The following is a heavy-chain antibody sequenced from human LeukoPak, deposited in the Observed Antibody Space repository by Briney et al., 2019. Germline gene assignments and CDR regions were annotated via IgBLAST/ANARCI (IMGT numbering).Heavy chain of an antibody. CDR1: GGSISSSD. CDR2: IYYSGST. Sequence: SETLSLTCTVSGGSISSSDWSWVRQPPGKGLEWGGYIYYSGSTNYNPSLKSRVSISVATSTTQFSLKLNSVTAADTAVYYCARQGPLTTAVTTRTNPFDYWGQGTLVTVSS. J-gene: IGHJ4*02. D-gene: IGHD4-11*01. V-gene: IGHV4-59*08. CDR3: ARQGPLTTAVTTRTNPFDY.